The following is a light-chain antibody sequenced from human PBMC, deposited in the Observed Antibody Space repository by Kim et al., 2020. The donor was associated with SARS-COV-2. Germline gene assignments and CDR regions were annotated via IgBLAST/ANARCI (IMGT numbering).Light chain of an antibody. Sequence: ASGGDRVTITCQASQNIGNHLNWYQQKPGKAPKVVIYDASDLETGVPSTFSGSGSGTHFTLTISSLQPEDIGTYYCQQQDSFPLTFGGGTKVDIK. J-gene: IGKJ4*01. V-gene: IGKV1-33*01. CDR1: QNIGNH. CDR3: QQQDSFPLT. CDR2: DAS.